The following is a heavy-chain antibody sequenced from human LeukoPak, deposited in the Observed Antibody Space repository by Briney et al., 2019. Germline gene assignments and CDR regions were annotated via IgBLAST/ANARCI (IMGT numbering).Heavy chain of an antibody. CDR3: AGTGYDFWSGYLPVTYYYYYMDV. CDR2: ISSSSSYI. CDR1: GFTFSSYS. J-gene: IGHJ6*03. Sequence: PGGSLRLSCAASGFTFSSYSMNWVRQAPGKGLEWVSSISSSSSYIYYADSVKGRFTISRDNAKNSLYLQMNSLRAEDTAVYYCAGTGYDFWSGYLPVTYYYYYMDVWGKGTTVTVSS. V-gene: IGHV3-21*01. D-gene: IGHD3-3*01.